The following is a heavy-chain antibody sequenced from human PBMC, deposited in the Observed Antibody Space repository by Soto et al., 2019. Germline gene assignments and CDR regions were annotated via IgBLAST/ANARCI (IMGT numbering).Heavy chain of an antibody. V-gene: IGHV3-30-3*01. D-gene: IGHD3-10*01. CDR2: ISYDGSNK. J-gene: IGHJ6*02. Sequence: SLILSRAASGFTFSSYATHLVRQAPGKGLEWVAVISYDGSNKYYADSVKGRFTISRDNSKNTLYLQMNSLRAEDTAVYYCARDSSLYGSGSYYYYYGMDVWGQGTTVTVSS. CDR3: ARDSSLYGSGSYYYYYGMDV. CDR1: GFTFSSYA.